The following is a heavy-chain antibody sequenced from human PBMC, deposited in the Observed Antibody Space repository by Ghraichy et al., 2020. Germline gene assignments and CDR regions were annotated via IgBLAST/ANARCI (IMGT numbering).Heavy chain of an antibody. CDR1: GFIFGSHW. V-gene: IGHV3-7*03. D-gene: IGHD3-10*01. Sequence: SCAASGFIFGSHWMTWVRQAPGKGLEWVANINQDSREKYYVHSVKGRFTISRDNARNSLYLQMNNLSAEDTAVYYCSSGDTFDIWGRGTMVTVSS. CDR3: SSGDTFDI. CDR2: INQDSREK. J-gene: IGHJ3*02.